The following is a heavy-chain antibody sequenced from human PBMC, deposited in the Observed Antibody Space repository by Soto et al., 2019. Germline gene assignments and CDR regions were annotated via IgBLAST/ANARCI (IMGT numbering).Heavy chain of an antibody. CDR3: ARIVVVPAAMPRGT. CDR1: GFTFSSYW. D-gene: IGHD2-2*01. Sequence: PGGSLRLSCAASGFTFSSYWMHWVRQAPGKGLVWVSRINSDGSSTSYADSVKGRFTISRDNAKNTLYLQMNSLRAEDTAVYYCARIVVVPAAMPRGTWGLGTLVTISS. V-gene: IGHV3-74*01. CDR2: INSDGSST. J-gene: IGHJ1*01.